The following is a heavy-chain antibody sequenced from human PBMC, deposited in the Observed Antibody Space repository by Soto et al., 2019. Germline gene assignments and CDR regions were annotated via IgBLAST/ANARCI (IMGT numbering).Heavy chain of an antibody. Sequence: PGGSLRLSCAASGFTFSQYGMHWVRQAPGKGLGWVAVIWYDGSNKYYGDSVKGRFTISRDNSKDTLYLQMNSLRAEDTAVYYCARINLPTNVPGILSLDYWGQGTLVTVSS. V-gene: IGHV3-33*01. CDR3: ARINLPTNVPGILSLDY. CDR1: GFTFSQYG. J-gene: IGHJ4*02. D-gene: IGHD1-1*01. CDR2: IWYDGSNK.